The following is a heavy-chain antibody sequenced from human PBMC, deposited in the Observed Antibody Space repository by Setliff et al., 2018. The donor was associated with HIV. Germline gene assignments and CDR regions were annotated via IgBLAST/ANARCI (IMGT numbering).Heavy chain of an antibody. CDR2: MDPNNGHT. V-gene: IGHV1-8*03. D-gene: IGHD3-3*01. J-gene: IGHJ3*02. Sequence: GASVKVSCKASGYIFTSYDVNWVRQAPGQGLEWMGWMDPNNGHTTYAQNFQGRVTITRDTSVGTAYMELSSLRSEDTAVYYCARGGWSYNFWSGYAFDIWGQGTMVTVSS. CDR3: ARGGWSYNFWSGYAFDI. CDR1: GYIFTSYD.